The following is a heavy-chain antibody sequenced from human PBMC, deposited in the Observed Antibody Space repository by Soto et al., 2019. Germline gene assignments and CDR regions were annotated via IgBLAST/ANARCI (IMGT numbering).Heavy chain of an antibody. CDR3: ARDGRNDFWSGLNWFDP. D-gene: IGHD3-3*01. CDR2: ISAYNGNT. J-gene: IGHJ5*02. Sequence: ASVKVSGKASGYTFTSYGISWVRQAPGQGLEWMGWISAYNGNTNYAQKPQGRVTMTTDTSTSTAYMELRRLRSDDTAVYYCARDGRNDFWSGLNWFDPWGQGTLVTVSS. CDR1: GYTFTSYG. V-gene: IGHV1-18*01.